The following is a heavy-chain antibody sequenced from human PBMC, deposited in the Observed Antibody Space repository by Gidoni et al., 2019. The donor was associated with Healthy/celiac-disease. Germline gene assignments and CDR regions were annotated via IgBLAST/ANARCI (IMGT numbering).Heavy chain of an antibody. Sequence: QVQLVQSGAEVKKPGSSVKVSCKASGGTFSSYAISWVRQAPGQGLEWMGGIIPIFGTANYAQKFQGRVTITADKSTSTAYMELSSLRSEDTAVYYCARSITTTVTEYYYYYGMDVWGQGTTVTVSS. V-gene: IGHV1-69*06. CDR3: ARSITTTVTEYYYYYGMDV. CDR1: GGTFSSYA. CDR2: IIPIFGTA. D-gene: IGHD4-4*01. J-gene: IGHJ6*02.